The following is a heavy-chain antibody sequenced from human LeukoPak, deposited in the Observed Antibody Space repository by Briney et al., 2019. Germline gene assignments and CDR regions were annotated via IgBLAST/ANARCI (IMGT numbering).Heavy chain of an antibody. CDR3: ASETPSGSYVDY. CDR2: IYYSGST. J-gene: IGHJ4*02. Sequence: SETLSLTCTVSGGSISSYYWSWIRQPPGKGLEWIGYIYYSGSTNYNPSLKSRVTISVDTSKNQFSLKLSSVTAADTAVYYCASETPSGSYVDYWGQGTLVTVSS. D-gene: IGHD1-26*01. V-gene: IGHV4-59*01. CDR1: GGSISSYY.